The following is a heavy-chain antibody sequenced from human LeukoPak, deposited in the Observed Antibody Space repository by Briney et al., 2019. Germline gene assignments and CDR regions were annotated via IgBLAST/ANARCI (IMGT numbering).Heavy chain of an antibody. Sequence: GGSLRLSCVASGFTFGSYSMNWVRQAPGKGLEWVSSISSSSSYIYYADSVKGRFTISRDNAKNSLYLQMNSLRAEDTAVYYCARETEPGIAAAWGQGTLVTVSS. D-gene: IGHD6-13*01. V-gene: IGHV3-21*01. J-gene: IGHJ4*02. CDR2: ISSSSSYI. CDR3: ARETEPGIAAA. CDR1: GFTFGSYS.